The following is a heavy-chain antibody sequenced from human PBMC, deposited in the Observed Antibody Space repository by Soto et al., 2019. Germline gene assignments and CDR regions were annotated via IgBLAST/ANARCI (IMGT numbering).Heavy chain of an antibody. Sequence: QLQLQESGPGLVKPSETLSLTCTVSGGSISSSSYYWGWIRQPPGKGLEWIGSIYYSGSTYYNPSLKSRVTISVDTSKNQFSLKLSSVTAADTAVYYCAASMGVVGPQGTDASYYFDYWGQGTLVTVSS. J-gene: IGHJ4*02. D-gene: IGHD1-26*01. CDR2: IYYSGST. V-gene: IGHV4-39*01. CDR1: GGSISSSSYY. CDR3: AASMGVVGPQGTDASYYFDY.